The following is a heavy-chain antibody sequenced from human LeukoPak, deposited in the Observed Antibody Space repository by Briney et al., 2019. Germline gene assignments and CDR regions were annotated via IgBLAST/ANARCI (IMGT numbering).Heavy chain of an antibody. CDR1: GFTFSSYA. CDR2: ISGSGGST. D-gene: IGHD2-2*02. V-gene: IGHV3-23*01. J-gene: IGHJ6*03. CDR3: AKSVVPAAIDYYYYYMDV. Sequence: GGSLRLSCAASGFTFSSYAMSWVRQAPGKGLEWVSGISGSGGSTYYADSVKGRFTISRDNSKNTLYLQMSSLRADDTAVYYCAKSVVPAAIDYYYYYMDVWGKGTTVTVSS.